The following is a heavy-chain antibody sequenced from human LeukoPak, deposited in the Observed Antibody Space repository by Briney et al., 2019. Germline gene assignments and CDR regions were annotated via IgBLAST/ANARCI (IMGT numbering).Heavy chain of an antibody. V-gene: IGHV1-2*02. J-gene: IGHJ2*01. Sequence: ASVTVSFTASGYTFTIYLMHWVRQAPGQGLEWMGGISPNSGETKYAQKFQGRVTMTRDTSISTAYMEVSRLRSDDTAVYYCVRGLSTVATWLYLWGRGTLVTVSS. CDR1: GYTFTIYL. D-gene: IGHD4-17*01. CDR3: VRGLSTVATWLYL. CDR2: ISPNSGET.